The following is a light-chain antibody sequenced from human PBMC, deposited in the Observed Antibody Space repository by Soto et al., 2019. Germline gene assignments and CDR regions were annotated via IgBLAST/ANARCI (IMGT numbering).Light chain of an antibody. CDR3: QQYYRTPPT. CDR2: WAS. CDR1: QSVLYSSNNKNY. Sequence: DIVMTQSPDSLAVSLGERATFNCKSSQSVLYSSNNKNYLAWYQQKPGQPPKLLIYWASTREPGVPDRFSGSGSGTDFTLTISSLQAEDVAVYYCQQYYRTPPTFGQGTKVEIK. J-gene: IGKJ1*01. V-gene: IGKV4-1*01.